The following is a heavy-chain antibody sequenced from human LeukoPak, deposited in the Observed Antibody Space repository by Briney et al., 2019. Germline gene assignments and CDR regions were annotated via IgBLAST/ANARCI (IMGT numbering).Heavy chain of an antibody. CDR3: AKDIAYYGSSGPWAFDY. V-gene: IGHV3-9*01. CDR2: INWSRNII. J-gene: IGHJ4*02. CDR1: GFTFDDYA. Sequence: GGSLRLSCVASGFTFDDYAMHWVRQAPGKGLEWVSGINWSRNIIGYADSVKGRFTISSDNAKNSLYLQMNILRTEDTALYFCAKDIAYYGSSGPWAFDYWGQGTLVTVSS. D-gene: IGHD3-22*01.